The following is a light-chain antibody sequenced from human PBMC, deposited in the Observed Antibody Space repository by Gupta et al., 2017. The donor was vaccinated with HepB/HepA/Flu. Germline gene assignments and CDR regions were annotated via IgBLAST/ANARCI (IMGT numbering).Light chain of an antibody. J-gene: IGKJ4*01. CDR1: QSVSSY. CDR2: DVS. Sequence: EIVLTQSPATLSLSPGERATLSCRASQSVSSYLAWYQQKPGQAPRLLIYDVSNRATGIPARFSGSGSGTDFTLTISSLEPEDFAVYYCQHRSSWPLTFGGGTKVEI. CDR3: QHRSSWPLT. V-gene: IGKV3-11*01.